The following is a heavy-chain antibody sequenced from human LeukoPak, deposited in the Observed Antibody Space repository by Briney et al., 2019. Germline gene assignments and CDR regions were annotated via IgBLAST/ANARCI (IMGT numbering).Heavy chain of an antibody. CDR2: ISYDGSKK. Sequence: GRSLRLSCAASGFAFSSFAMHWVRPAPGKGLEWVADISYDGSKKYYADSVKGRFTISRDNSKNTLYVQVNSLRAEDKAGYYCARALRDPLTAGTTLVDYRGQGTMVTVSS. CDR1: GFAFSSFA. CDR3: ARALRDPLTAGTTLVDY. V-gene: IGHV3-30-3*01. D-gene: IGHD6-19*01. J-gene: IGHJ4*02.